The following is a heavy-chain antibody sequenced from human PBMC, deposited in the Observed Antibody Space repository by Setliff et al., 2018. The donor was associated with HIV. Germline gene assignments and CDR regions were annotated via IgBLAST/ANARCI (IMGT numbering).Heavy chain of an antibody. V-gene: IGHV1-69*05. J-gene: IGHJ3*02. CDR2: IIPIFGTA. CDR3: ARVGYDSSGYCPRGAFDI. CDR1: GGTFSSYA. Sequence: SVKVSCKASGGTFSSYAISWVRQAPGQGLEWMGGIIPIFGTANYAQKFQGRVTITTDESTSTAYMELSSLRSEDTAVYYCARVGYDSSGYCPRGAFDIWGQGTMVTVSS. D-gene: IGHD3-22*01.